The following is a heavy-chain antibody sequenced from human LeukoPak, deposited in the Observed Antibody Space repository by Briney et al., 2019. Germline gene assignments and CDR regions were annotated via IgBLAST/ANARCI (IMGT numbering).Heavy chain of an antibody. CDR2: ISSSSSSYI. V-gene: IGHV3-21*01. D-gene: IGHD2-15*01. CDR3: ARRSSGELLLDY. J-gene: IGHJ4*02. CDR1: GFTFSSYS. Sequence: GGSLRLSCAASGFTFSSYSMNWVRQAPGKGLEWVSSISSSSSSYIYYADSVKGRFTISRDNAKNSLYLQMNSLRAEDTAVYYCARRSSGELLLDYWGQGTLVTVSS.